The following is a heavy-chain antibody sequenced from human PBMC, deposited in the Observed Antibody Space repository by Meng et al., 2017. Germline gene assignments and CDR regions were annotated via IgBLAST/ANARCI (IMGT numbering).Heavy chain of an antibody. V-gene: IGHV4-61*02. J-gene: IGHJ4*02. CDR1: GGSISSGSYY. CDR3: AREATYYYDSRVIGWGFFDY. D-gene: IGHD3-22*01. Sequence: SETLSLTCTVSGGSISSGSYYWSWIRQPAGKGLEWIGRIYTSGSTNYNPSLKSRVTISVDTSKNQFSLKLSSVTAADTAVYYCAREATYYYDSRVIGWGFFDYWGQGTLVTVSS. CDR2: IYTSGST.